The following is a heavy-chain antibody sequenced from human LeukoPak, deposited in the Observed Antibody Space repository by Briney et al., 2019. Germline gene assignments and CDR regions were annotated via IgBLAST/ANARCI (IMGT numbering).Heavy chain of an antibody. V-gene: IGHV3-21*01. CDR1: GFIFSAYT. CDR2: ISSSSTYK. Sequence: GGSPRLSCAASGFIFSAYTMNWVRQAPGKGLEWVSSISSSSTYKYYADSVKGRFTISRDNAQNSVYLQMNSLRAEDTAVYYCARVAQYYYDSSGYYCPDYWGQGTLVTVSS. D-gene: IGHD3-22*01. CDR3: ARVAQYYYDSSGYYCPDY. J-gene: IGHJ4*02.